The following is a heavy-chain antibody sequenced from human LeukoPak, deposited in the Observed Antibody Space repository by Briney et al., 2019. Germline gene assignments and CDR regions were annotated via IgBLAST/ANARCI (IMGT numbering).Heavy chain of an antibody. CDR2: IYYSGST. CDR1: SASISSSSYY. V-gene: IGHV4-39*07. D-gene: IGHD4-23*01. CDR3: VGIGVTPDY. J-gene: IGHJ4*02. Sequence: SETLSLTCTVSSASISSSSYYWGWIRQPPGKGLEWIGSIYYSGSTYYNLSLKSRVTISIDTSKNQFSLKLSSVTAADTAVYYCVGIGVTPDYWGQGTLVTVSS.